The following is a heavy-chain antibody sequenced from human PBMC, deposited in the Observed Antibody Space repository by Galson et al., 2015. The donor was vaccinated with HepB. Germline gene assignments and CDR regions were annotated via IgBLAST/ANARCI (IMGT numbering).Heavy chain of an antibody. V-gene: IGHV3-11*05. CDR1: GFTFSDYY. Sequence: SLRLSCAASGFTFSDYYMHWIRQAPGKGLEWVSYISSSSSYTNYADSVKGRFTISRDNAKNSLYLQMNSLRAEDTAVYYCARAGGSGLYYYYGMDVWGQGTTVTVSS. CDR3: ARAGGSGLYYYYGMDV. D-gene: IGHD1-14*01. CDR2: ISSSSSYT. J-gene: IGHJ6*02.